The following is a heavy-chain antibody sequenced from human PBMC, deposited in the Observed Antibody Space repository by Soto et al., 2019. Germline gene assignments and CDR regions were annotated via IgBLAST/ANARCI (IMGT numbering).Heavy chain of an antibody. Sequence: QVQLVESGGGVVQPGRSLRLSCAASGFTFSSYGMHWVRQAPGKGLEWVSVISHDGSNKYYADSVKGRFTISRYNSKNTLYLQMNSLRAEDTAVYYCAKGDRIAAAGHFDYWGQGTLVTVSS. J-gene: IGHJ4*02. D-gene: IGHD6-13*01. V-gene: IGHV3-30*18. CDR3: AKGDRIAAAGHFDY. CDR1: GFTFSSYG. CDR2: ISHDGSNK.